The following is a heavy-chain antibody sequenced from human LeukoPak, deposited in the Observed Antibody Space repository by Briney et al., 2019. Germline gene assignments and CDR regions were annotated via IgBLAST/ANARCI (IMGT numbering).Heavy chain of an antibody. CDR1: GYTFTGYY. V-gene: IGHV1-2*04. CDR3: ARGGVVVVPAAKYPFDY. CDR2: INPNSGGT. D-gene: IGHD2-2*01. J-gene: IGHJ4*02. Sequence: ASVKVSCKASGYTFTGYYMHWVRQAPGQGLEWMGWINPNSGGTNYAQKFQGWVTMTRDTSISTAYMELGRLRSDDTAVYYCARGGVVVVPAAKYPFDYWGQGTLVTVSS.